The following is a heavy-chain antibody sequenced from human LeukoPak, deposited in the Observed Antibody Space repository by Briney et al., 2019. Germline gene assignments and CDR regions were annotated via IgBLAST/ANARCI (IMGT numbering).Heavy chain of an antibody. CDR3: ARGYDILTGDNYFDY. Sequence: GGSLRLSCAASGFTFSSYDMHWVRLATGKGLEWVSAIGTAGDTYYPGSVKGRFTISRESAKNSLYLQMNSLRAGDTAVYYCARGYDILTGDNYFDYWGQGTLVTVSS. D-gene: IGHD3-9*01. J-gene: IGHJ4*02. CDR1: GFTFSSYD. CDR2: IGTAGDT. V-gene: IGHV3-13*01.